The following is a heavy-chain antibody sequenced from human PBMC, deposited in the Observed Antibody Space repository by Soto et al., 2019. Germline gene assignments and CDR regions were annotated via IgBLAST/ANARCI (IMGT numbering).Heavy chain of an antibody. V-gene: IGHV3-33*06. CDR1: GFTFSHYG. J-gene: IGHJ4*02. Sequence: QVQLVESGGGVVQPGTSLRLSCAASGFTFSHYGIHWVRQAPGKWLEWVAVTWSGGRGEYYADSVRGRFTISRDNSKTTVYLQMNSLRVEDTAVYYCAKDDDTSSHYSLLDFRGQGTLVTVSS. CDR3: AKDDDTSSHYSLLDF. CDR2: TWSGGRGE. D-gene: IGHD3-22*01.